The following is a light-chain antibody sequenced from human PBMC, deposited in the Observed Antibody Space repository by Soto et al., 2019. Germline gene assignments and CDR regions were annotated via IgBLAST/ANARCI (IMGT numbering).Light chain of an antibody. CDR3: QQHNNWPLT. Sequence: EIVMTQSPSTLSVSPGERATLSCRASQSVSSNLAWYQQKPGQAPRLLVYGASTRATGIPARFSGSGSGTQFTLTISSLQSSDFAVYYCQQHNNWPLTFGGGTKVAIK. CDR1: QSVSSN. V-gene: IGKV3-15*01. J-gene: IGKJ4*01. CDR2: GAS.